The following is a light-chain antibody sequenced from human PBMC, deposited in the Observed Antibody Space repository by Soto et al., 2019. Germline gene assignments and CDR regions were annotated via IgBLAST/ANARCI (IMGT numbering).Light chain of an antibody. CDR2: EVS. J-gene: IGLJ1*01. Sequence: QSALTQPASVSGSPGQSITISCTGTSSDVGGYNYVSWYQQHPGKAPKLMIYEVSNRPSGFSNRFSGSKSGNTASLTISGLQAEDEDDYYCSSYTSSRTLEVFGTGTKLTVL. CDR3: SSYTSSRTLEV. V-gene: IGLV2-14*01. CDR1: SSDVGGYNY.